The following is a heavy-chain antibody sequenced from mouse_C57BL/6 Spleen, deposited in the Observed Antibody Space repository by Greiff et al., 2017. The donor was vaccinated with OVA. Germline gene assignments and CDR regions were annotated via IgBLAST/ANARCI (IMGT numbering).Heavy chain of an antibody. Sequence: QVQLLQPGTDLVNPGASVKLSCKASGYTFTSYWMHWVKQRPGQGLEWIGNINPSNGDTNFTEKFKSKATLTVDKSSSIVYMQLSSLTSEDSAVYYCVTAQATAYWGQGTLVTVSA. D-gene: IGHD3-2*02. CDR1: GYTFTSYW. CDR2: INPSNGDT. CDR3: VTAQATAY. J-gene: IGHJ3*01. V-gene: IGHV1-53*01.